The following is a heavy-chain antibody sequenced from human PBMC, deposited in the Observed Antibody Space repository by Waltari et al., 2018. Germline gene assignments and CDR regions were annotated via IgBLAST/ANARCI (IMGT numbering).Heavy chain of an antibody. CDR3: TTDLLGTDY. V-gene: IGHV3-15*01. Sequence: EVQLVESGGGLVKPGGSMRLACAASGFTFGNDWRSWVRQAPGKGLEWVGRIKSKTDGGTTDYAAPVKGRFTISRDDSKNTLYLQMNSLKTEDTAVYYCTTDLLGTDYWGQGTLVTVSS. CDR1: GFTFGNDW. D-gene: IGHD7-27*01. CDR2: IKSKTDGGTT. J-gene: IGHJ4*02.